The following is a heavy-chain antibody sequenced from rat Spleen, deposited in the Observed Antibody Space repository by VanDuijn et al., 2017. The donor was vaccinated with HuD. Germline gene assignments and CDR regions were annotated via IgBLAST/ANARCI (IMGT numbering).Heavy chain of an antibody. V-gene: IGHV2-45*01. J-gene: IGHJ4*01. Sequence: QLKESGPGLVQPSQTLSLTCTVSGFSLTSYNVNWVRQPPGKGLEWVGVMWRSGSTEYNSGLKSRLSISRDTSKNHIFLKMNSLQSEDTTTYYCARAPGNGYVMDAWGQGASVTVSS. CDR1: GFSLTSYN. CDR2: MWRSGST. CDR3: ARAPGNGYVMDA. D-gene: IGHD5-1*01.